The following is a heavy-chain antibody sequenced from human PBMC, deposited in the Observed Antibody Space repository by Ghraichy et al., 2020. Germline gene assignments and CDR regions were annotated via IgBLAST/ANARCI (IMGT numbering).Heavy chain of an antibody. CDR3: ARDKHVGRLGYCTNGVCFPMVY. V-gene: IGHV1-2*02. Sequence: ASVKVSCKASGYTFTGYYMHWVRQAPGQGLEWMGWINPNSGGTNYAQKFQGRVTMTRDTSISTAYMELSRLRSDDTAVYYCARDKHVGRLGYCTNGVCFPMVYWGQGTLVTVSS. CDR1: GYTFTGYY. D-gene: IGHD2-8*01. CDR2: INPNSGGT. J-gene: IGHJ4*02.